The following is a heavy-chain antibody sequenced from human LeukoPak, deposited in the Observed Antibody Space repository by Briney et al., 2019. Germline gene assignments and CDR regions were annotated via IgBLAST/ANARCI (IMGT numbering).Heavy chain of an antibody. D-gene: IGHD2-21*02. Sequence: SETLSLTCTVSGGSISSYYWSWIRQPPGKGLEWIGYIYYSGSTNYNPSLKSRVTISVDTSKNQFSLKLSSVTAADTAVYYCARSKGDFPFDYWGQGTLVTVSS. V-gene: IGHV4-59*01. CDR3: ARSKGDFPFDY. J-gene: IGHJ4*02. CDR1: GGSISSYY. CDR2: IYYSGST.